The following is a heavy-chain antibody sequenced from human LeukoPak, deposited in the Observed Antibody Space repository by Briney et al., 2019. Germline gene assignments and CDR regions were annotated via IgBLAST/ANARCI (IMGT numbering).Heavy chain of an antibody. V-gene: IGHV4-34*01. D-gene: IGHD6-13*01. CDR1: GGSFSGYY. CDR3: ARGRSSSWSLYYYYGMDV. CDR2: INHSGST. Sequence: SETLSLTCAVYGGSFSGYYWSWIRQPPGKGLEWIGEINHSGSTNYNPSLKSRVTISVDTSENQFSLKLSSVTAADTAVYYCARGRSSSWSLYYYYGMDVWGQGTTVTVSS. J-gene: IGHJ6*02.